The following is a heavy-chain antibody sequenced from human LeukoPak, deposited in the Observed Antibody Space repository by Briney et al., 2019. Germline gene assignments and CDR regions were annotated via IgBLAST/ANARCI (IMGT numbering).Heavy chain of an antibody. CDR1: GFTFSSYG. V-gene: IGHV3-30*02. CDR2: IRYGGSNK. D-gene: IGHD3-3*01. Sequence: GGSLRLSCAASGFTFSSYGMHWVRQAPGKGLEWVAFIRYGGSNKYYADSVKGRFTISRDNSKNTLYLKMNSLRAEDTAVYYCASGEAIFGMVHPSGSFDIWGQGTMVTVSS. J-gene: IGHJ3*02. CDR3: ASGEAIFGMVHPSGSFDI.